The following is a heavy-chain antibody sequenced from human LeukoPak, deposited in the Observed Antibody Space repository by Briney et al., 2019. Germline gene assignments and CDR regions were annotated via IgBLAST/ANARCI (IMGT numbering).Heavy chain of an antibody. D-gene: IGHD1-26*01. CDR3: ARLLGSYYPGDNWFDP. Sequence: ASVKVSCKASGYTCTSYGISWVRQAPGQGLEWMGWISAYNSNTNCAQKLQGRVTMTTDTSTSTAYMELRSLRSDDTAVYYCARLLGSYYPGDNWFDPWGQGTLVTVSS. CDR2: ISAYNSNT. CDR1: GYTCTSYG. J-gene: IGHJ5*02. V-gene: IGHV1-18*01.